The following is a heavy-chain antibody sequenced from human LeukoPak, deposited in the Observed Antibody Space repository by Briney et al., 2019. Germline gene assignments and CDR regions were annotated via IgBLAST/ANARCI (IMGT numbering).Heavy chain of an antibody. CDR1: GFTVNSNY. D-gene: IGHD3-22*01. CDR2: IYSGGGT. Sequence: GGSLRLPCAASGFTVNSNYMTWVRQAPGKGLEWVSVIYSGGGTYYADSVKGRFTISRDNSKNTLYLQMNSLRAEDTAVYYCARERDSRGYWGQGTLVTVSS. J-gene: IGHJ4*02. CDR3: ARERDSRGY. V-gene: IGHV3-66*01.